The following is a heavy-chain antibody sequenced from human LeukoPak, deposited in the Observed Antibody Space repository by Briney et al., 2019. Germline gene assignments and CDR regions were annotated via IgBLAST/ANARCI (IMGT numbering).Heavy chain of an antibody. D-gene: IGHD1-1*01. CDR2: IKYDGSEK. J-gene: IGHJ4*02. CDR1: GFTSSSYW. Sequence: GGSLRLSRAASGFTSSSYWMSWVRQAPGKGLEWVANIKYDGSEKYYVDSVKGRFTISRDNTKNSQYLQMDSLRAEDTAVYYCARGRSVHGGVFDYWGQGTLVTVSS. V-gene: IGHV3-7*03. CDR3: ARGRSVHGGVFDY.